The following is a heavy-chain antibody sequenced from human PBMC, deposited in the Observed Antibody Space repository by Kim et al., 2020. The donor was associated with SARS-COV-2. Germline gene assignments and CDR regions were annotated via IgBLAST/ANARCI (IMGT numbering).Heavy chain of an antibody. Sequence: GGSLRLSCAASGFTFSSYSMTWVRQAPGKGLEWVSSISSSGGDILYADSVKGRFAISRDNAKNSLYLQMNSLRAEDTAVYYCARGSGASFTGYYRSYAMAVWGQGTTVTVSS. D-gene: IGHD3-9*01. V-gene: IGHV3-21*01. CDR3: ARGSGASFTGYYRSYAMAV. CDR1: GFTFSSYS. J-gene: IGHJ6*02. CDR2: ISSSGGDI.